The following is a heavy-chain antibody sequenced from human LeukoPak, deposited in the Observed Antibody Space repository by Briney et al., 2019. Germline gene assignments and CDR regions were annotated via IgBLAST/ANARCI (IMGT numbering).Heavy chain of an antibody. D-gene: IGHD6-6*01. CDR2: IYYSGST. V-gene: IGHV4-39*01. CDR3: ARHEAGRLVQVFGAFDI. J-gene: IGHJ3*02. CDR1: GGSISSSSYY. Sequence: PSETLSLTCTVSGGSISSSSYYWGWIRQPPGKGLEWIGSIYYSGSTYYNPSLKSRVTISVDTSKNQFSLKLSSVTAADTAVYYCARHEAGRLVQVFGAFDIWGQGTMVTVSS.